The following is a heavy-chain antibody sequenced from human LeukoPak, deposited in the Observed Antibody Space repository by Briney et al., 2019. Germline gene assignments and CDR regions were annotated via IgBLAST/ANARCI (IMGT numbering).Heavy chain of an antibody. D-gene: IGHD3-10*01. CDR3: ARARITMVRGVYLGRYFDY. Sequence: SVKVSCKASGGTFSSYAISWVRQAPGQGLEWMGGIIPIFGTANYAQKFQGRVTITADESTSTAYMELSSLRSEDTAVYYCARARITMVRGVYLGRYFDYWGQGTLVTVSS. CDR1: GGTFSSYA. V-gene: IGHV1-69*01. J-gene: IGHJ4*02. CDR2: IIPIFGTA.